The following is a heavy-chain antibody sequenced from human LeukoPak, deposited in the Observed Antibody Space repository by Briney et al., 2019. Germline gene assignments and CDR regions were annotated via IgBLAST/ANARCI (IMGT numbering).Heavy chain of an antibody. J-gene: IGHJ4*02. V-gene: IGHV5-51*01. CDR3: ARIDSGYSYGYYFDY. CDR1: GYSFSSYW. CDR2: IYPGDSDT. D-gene: IGHD5-18*01. Sequence: GESLQISCKGSGYSFSSYWIGWVRQMPGKGLEWMGIIYPGDSDTRHSPSFQGQVTISADKSISTAYLQWSSLKASDTAMYYCARIDSGYSYGYYFDYWGPGTLVTVSS.